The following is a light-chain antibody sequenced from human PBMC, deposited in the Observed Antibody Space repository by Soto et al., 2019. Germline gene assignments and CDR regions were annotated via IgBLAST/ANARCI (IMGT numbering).Light chain of an antibody. J-gene: IGKJ5*01. CDR1: QSVTSNF. V-gene: IGKV3-20*01. CDR3: QQFGLSRPLT. CDR2: GAS. Sequence: NVWTLSPGTLSLSKRERASLSCRAIQSVTSNFLAWYQLKPAQAPRLLIYGASSRATGIPDRFSGSGSGTDFTLTITRLEPEDFGGYYCQQFGLSRPLTVGQGTRMEI.